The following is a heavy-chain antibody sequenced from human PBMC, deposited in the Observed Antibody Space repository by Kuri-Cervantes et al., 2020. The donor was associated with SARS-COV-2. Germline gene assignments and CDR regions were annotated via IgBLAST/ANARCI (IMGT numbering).Heavy chain of an antibody. J-gene: IGHJ4*02. CDR1: GYSFTSYW. V-gene: IGHV5-51*01. Sequence: GGSLRLSCKGSGYSFTSYWIGWVRQMPGKGLEWMGIIYPGDSDTRYSPSFQGQVTISADKSISTAYLQWSSLKASDTAMYYCARQSDYYDSSCYYYPPDYWGQGTLVTVSS. CDR2: IYPGDSDT. D-gene: IGHD3-22*01. CDR3: ARQSDYYDSSCYYYPPDY.